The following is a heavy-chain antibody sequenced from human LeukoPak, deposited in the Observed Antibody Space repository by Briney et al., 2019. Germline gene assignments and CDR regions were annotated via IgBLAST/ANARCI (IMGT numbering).Heavy chain of an antibody. V-gene: IGHV3-21*01. D-gene: IGHD4-17*01. Sequence: GGSLRLSCAASGFTFSSYSMNWVRQAPGKGLEWVSSISSSSSYMYYADSVKGRFTISRDNAKNPLYLQMNSLRAEDTAVYYCARDYDYGDSHFDYWGQGTLVTVSS. J-gene: IGHJ4*02. CDR3: ARDYDYGDSHFDY. CDR1: GFTFSSYS. CDR2: ISSSSSYM.